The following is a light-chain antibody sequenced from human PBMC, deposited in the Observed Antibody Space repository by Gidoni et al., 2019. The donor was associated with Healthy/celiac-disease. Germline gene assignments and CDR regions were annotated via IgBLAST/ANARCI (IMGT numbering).Light chain of an antibody. J-gene: IGLJ3*02. Sequence: QSVLPQPPSVSAAPGPKVTISCSGSSSNIGNNYVSWYQQLPGTAPKLLIYDNNKRPSGIPDRFSGSKSGTSATLGITGLQTGDEADYYCGTWDSSLSGVFGGGTKLTVL. V-gene: IGLV1-51*01. CDR2: DNN. CDR3: GTWDSSLSGV. CDR1: SSNIGNNY.